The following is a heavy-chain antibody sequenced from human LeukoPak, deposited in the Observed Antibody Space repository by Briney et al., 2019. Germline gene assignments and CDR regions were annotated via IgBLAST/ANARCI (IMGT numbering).Heavy chain of an antibody. J-gene: IGHJ4*02. V-gene: IGHV1-69*06. CDR3: TMGPTASLGRPFER. CDR1: GGPLNTYV. Sequence: SVKVSCKASGGPLNTYVIDWVRQAPGHGLEWMGRIIPLFGAPSYAQRFQGNVTISADKSTDTTYMELTRLTSEDTAVYYCTMGPTASLGRPFERWGQGTLVTVSS. D-gene: IGHD3-9*01. CDR2: IIPLFGAP.